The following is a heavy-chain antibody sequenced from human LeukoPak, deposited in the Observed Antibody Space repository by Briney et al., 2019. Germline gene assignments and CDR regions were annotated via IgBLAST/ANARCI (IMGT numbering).Heavy chain of an antibody. V-gene: IGHV4-34*01. CDR2: INHSGST. J-gene: IGHJ5*02. CDR1: GGSFSGYY. D-gene: IGHD3-9*01. Sequence: SETLSLTCAVYGGSFSGYYWSWIRQPPGKGLEWIGEINHSGSTNYNPSLRSRVTISVDTSKNQFSLKLSSVTAADTAVYYCARDMTDWWFDPWGQGTLVTVSS. CDR3: ARDMTDWWFDP.